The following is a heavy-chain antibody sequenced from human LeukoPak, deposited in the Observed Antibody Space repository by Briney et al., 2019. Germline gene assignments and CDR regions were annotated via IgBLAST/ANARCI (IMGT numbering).Heavy chain of an antibody. CDR3: ARSFPRWPYYFDS. J-gene: IGHJ4*02. CDR2: INHSGST. D-gene: IGHD5-24*01. Sequence: PSETLSLTCAVYGGSFSGYYWSWIRQPPGKGLEWIGEINHSGSTNYNPSLKSRVTISVDPSKNHVSLKLNSVAAADTAVYYCARSFPRWPYYFDSWGQGTLVTVSS. CDR1: GGSFSGYY. V-gene: IGHV4-34*01.